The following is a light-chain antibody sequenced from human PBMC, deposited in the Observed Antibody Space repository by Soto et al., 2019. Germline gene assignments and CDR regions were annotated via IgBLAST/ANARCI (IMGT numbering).Light chain of an antibody. CDR2: DAS. V-gene: IGKV3-11*01. Sequence: PGERATLSCRATQSVSSYLAWYYDASNRATGIPARFSGCGSGTDVSLTISSLEPEDFALYYCQQYGRSQTFGQGTKVDIK. J-gene: IGKJ1*01. CDR1: QSVSSY. CDR3: QQYGRSQT.